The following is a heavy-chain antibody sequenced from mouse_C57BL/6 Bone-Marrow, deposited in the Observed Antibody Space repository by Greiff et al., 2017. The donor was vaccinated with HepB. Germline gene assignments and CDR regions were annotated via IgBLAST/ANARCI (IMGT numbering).Heavy chain of an antibody. CDR3: ARSVITTVVFDY. CDR1: GYTFTSYW. J-gene: IGHJ2*01. D-gene: IGHD1-1*01. Sequence: QVQLQQPGAELVKPGASVKLSCKASGYTFTSYWMHWVKQRPGQGLEWIGMIHPNSGSTNYNEKFKSKATLTVDKSSSTAYMQLSSLTSEDSAVYYCARSVITTVVFDYWGQGTTLTVSS. CDR2: IHPNSGST. V-gene: IGHV1-64*01.